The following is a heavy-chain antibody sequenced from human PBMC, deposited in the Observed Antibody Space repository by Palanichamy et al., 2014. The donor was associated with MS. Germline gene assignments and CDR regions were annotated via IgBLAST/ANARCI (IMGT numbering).Heavy chain of an antibody. CDR3: ARELTTVTGGMDY. Sequence: QVQRVESGGGVVQPGTSLRVSCAASGFTFNNHAMHWVRQAPGKGLEWVAMIWSDGSLKFYADSVKGRFTISRDNSMNTLDLQMSSLRAEDTAVYYCARELTTVTGGMDYWGQGALVTVSS. J-gene: IGHJ4*02. CDR1: GFTFNNHA. D-gene: IGHD4-17*01. CDR2: IWSDGSLK. V-gene: IGHV3-33*08.